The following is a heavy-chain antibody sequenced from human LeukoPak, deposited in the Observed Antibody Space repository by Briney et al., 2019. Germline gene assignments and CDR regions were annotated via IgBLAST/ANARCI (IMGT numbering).Heavy chain of an antibody. CDR3: AISSYYYYYMDV. J-gene: IGHJ6*03. CDR1: GYSISSGYY. D-gene: IGHD2-15*01. CDR2: IYHSGST. Sequence: SETLSLTCTVSGYSISSGYYWGWIRQPPGKGLEWIGNIYHSGSTYYNPSLKSRVTISVDTSKNQFSLKVSSVTAADTAVYYRAISSYYYYYMDVWGKGTTVTVSS. V-gene: IGHV4-38-2*02.